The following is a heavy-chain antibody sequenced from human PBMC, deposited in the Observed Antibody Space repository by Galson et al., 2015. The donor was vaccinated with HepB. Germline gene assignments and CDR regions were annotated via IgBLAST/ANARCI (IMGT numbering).Heavy chain of an antibody. V-gene: IGHV3-64D*06. CDR3: VRERKVFYYGSGSYFDY. D-gene: IGHD3-10*01. CDR1: GFTFSSYA. Sequence: RLSCAASGFTFSSYAMHWVRQAPGKGLEYVSAISSNGGSTYYADSVKGRFTISRDNSKNTLYLQMSSLRAEDTAVYYCVRERKVFYYGSGSYFDYWGQGTLVTVSS. CDR2: ISSNGGST. J-gene: IGHJ4*02.